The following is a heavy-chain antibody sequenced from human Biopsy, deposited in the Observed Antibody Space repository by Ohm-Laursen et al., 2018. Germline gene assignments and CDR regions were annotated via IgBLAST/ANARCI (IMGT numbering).Heavy chain of an antibody. J-gene: IGHJ4*02. CDR1: RDSISNYY. CDR2: VYYNGNT. D-gene: IGHD1-26*01. CDR3: TLGGGSYVNFDY. Sequence: GTLSLTCTVSRDSISNYYWTWIRQAPGKGLEWIGYVYYNGNTNYSPSLKSRVTISADTSKNQFSLRLSSVTAADTAVYYCTLGGGSYVNFDYWGQGTLVTVSS. V-gene: IGHV4-59*01.